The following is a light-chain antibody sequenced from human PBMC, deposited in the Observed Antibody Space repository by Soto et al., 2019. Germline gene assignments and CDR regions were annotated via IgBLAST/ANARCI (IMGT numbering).Light chain of an antibody. Sequence: EIALTQSPGTLSLSPGESVTLSCRASHSLGTNFVACFQQKPGPAPRLLFYGASTKATGTPDRFSGSGSGTPVSILITSLEHQDAAVYYCHHYGDTHRTFGQGTKVEIK. V-gene: IGKV3-20*01. CDR3: HHYGDTHRT. CDR2: GAS. CDR1: HSLGTNF. J-gene: IGKJ1*01.